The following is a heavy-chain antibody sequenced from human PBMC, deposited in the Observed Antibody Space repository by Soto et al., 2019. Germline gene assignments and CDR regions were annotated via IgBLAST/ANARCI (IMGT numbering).Heavy chain of an antibody. J-gene: IGHJ4*02. CDR1: GYTFNTYN. V-gene: IGHV1-46*02. CDR2: INPSIGST. Sequence: ASVKVSCKASGYTFNTYNMCWVRQAPGQGLEWMGVINPSIGSTNYAQRFQGRVIMTRDTSTSTVYMELSTLRSDDTAVYYCARLYSGSRLDYWGQGTLVTVSS. CDR3: ARLYSGSRLDY. D-gene: IGHD1-26*01.